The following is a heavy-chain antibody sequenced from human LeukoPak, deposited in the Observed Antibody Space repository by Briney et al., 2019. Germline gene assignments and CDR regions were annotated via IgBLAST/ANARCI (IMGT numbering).Heavy chain of an antibody. CDR3: ARDLYPGY. CDR1: GFTVSSNY. V-gene: IGHV3-66*01. D-gene: IGHD3-16*01. Sequence: GGSLRLSCAASGFTVSSNYMSWVRQAPGKGLEWVSVIYSGGRTYNADSVKGRFTISRDKSKNTLYLQVNSLRAEDTAVYYCARDLYPGYWGQGTLVTVSS. CDR2: IYSGGRT. J-gene: IGHJ4*02.